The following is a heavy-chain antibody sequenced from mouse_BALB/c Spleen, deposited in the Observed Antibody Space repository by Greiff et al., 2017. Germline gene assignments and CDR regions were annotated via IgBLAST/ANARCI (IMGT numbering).Heavy chain of an antibody. CDR3: KGFDFDY. CDR1: GFNIKDYY. V-gene: IGHV14-4*02. J-gene: IGHJ2*01. CDR2: IDPENGDT. Sequence: EVQLQQSGAELVRSGASVKLSCTASGFNIKDYYMHWVKQRPEQGLEWIGWIDPENGDTEYAPKFQGKATMTADTSSNTAYLQLSSLTSEDTAVYYCKGFDFDYWGQGTTLTVSS.